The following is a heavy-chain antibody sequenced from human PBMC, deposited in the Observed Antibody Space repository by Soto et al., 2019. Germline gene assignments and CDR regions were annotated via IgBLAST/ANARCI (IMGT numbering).Heavy chain of an antibody. V-gene: IGHV3-53*02. Sequence: EVQLVATGGGLIQPGGSLILSCAASGFTVSSNHMTWVRQAPGTGLEWVSVFYSGGSTYYADSVKGRFTISRDNSKNTLYVQMNSLRAEDTAVYYCARDGAVTGTTGYFDYWGQGTLVTVSS. CDR3: ARDGAVTGTTGYFDY. D-gene: IGHD1-7*01. CDR1: GFTVSSNH. J-gene: IGHJ4*02. CDR2: FYSGGST.